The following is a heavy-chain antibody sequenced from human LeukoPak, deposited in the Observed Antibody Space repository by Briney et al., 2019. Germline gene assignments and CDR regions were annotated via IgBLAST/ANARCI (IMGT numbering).Heavy chain of an antibody. J-gene: IGHJ4*02. CDR3: ARGDYSSHTL. Sequence: PGGSLRLSCAASGFTFSSYWMHWVRQSPGKELVWVSRIKTDGSDTYYADSVRGRFTISRDNAKNTLYLQMDSLRAEDTAVYFCARGDYSSHTLWGQGTLVTVSS. D-gene: IGHD4-11*01. V-gene: IGHV3-74*01. CDR1: GFTFSSYW. CDR2: IKTDGSDT.